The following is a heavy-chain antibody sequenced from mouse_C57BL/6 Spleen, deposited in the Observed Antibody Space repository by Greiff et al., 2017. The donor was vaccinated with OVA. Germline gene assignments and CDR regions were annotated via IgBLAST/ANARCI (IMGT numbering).Heavy chain of an antibody. D-gene: IGHD2-3*01. CDR3: ARKGAYDGYYEDY. V-gene: IGHV1-53*01. CDR1: GYTFTSYW. CDR2: INPSNGGN. Sequence: QVQLQQPGTELVKPGASVKLSCKASGYTFTSYWMHWVKQRPGQGLEWIGNINPSNGGNKYNEKFKSKATLTVDKSSSTAYMQLSSLTSEDSAVYYCARKGAYDGYYEDYWGQGTTLTVSS. J-gene: IGHJ2*01.